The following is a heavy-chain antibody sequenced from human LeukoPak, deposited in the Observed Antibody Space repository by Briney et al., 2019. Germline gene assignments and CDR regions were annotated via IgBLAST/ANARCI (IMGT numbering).Heavy chain of an antibody. D-gene: IGHD2-2*02. CDR3: ARGYCSSTSCYRVLAY. V-gene: IGHV3-23*01. Sequence: GGSLRLSCAASGFIFSSYAMSCVRPAPGKGLEWVSAISGSGGSTYYADSVKGRFTISRDNSKNTLYLQMNSLRAEDTAVYYCARGYCSSTSCYRVLAYWGQGTLVTVSS. CDR1: GFIFSSYA. J-gene: IGHJ4*02. CDR2: ISGSGGST.